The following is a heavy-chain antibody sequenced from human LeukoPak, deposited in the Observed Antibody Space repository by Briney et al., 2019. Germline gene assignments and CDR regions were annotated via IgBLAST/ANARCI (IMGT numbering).Heavy chain of an antibody. CDR2: INHSGST. J-gene: IGHJ4*02. V-gene: IGHV4-34*01. CDR3: ARRRGYSYIYYFDY. CDR1: GGSFSGYY. Sequence: SETLSLTCAVYGGSFSGYYWSWIRRPPGKGLEWIGEINHSGSTNCNPSLKSRVTISVDTSKNQFSLKLSFVTAADTAVYYCARRRGYSYIYYFDYWGQGTLVTVSS. D-gene: IGHD5-18*01.